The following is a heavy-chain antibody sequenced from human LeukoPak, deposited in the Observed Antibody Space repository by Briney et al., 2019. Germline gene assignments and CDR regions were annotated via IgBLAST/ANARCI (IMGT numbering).Heavy chain of an antibody. Sequence: GGSLRLSCAASGFTFSNAWMSWVRQAPGKGLEWVGRIKSKTDGGTTDYAAPVKGRFTISRDDSKNTLYLQMNSLKTEDTAVYYCTTEDDSSGYYYVGRLGYWGQGTLVTVSS. D-gene: IGHD3-22*01. CDR1: GFTFSNAW. CDR3: TTEDDSSGYYYVGRLGY. V-gene: IGHV3-15*01. J-gene: IGHJ4*02. CDR2: IKSKTDGGTT.